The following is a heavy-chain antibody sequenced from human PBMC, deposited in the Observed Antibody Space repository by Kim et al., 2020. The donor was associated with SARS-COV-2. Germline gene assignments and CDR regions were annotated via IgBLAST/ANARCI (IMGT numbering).Heavy chain of an antibody. CDR1: GGTFSSYA. V-gene: IGHV1-69*13. CDR3: ASANRNMVRGVIIKSLPPYYYGMDV. D-gene: IGHD3-10*01. CDR2: IIPIFGTA. J-gene: IGHJ6*02. Sequence: SVKVSCKASGGTFSSYAISWVRQAPGQGLEWMGGIIPIFGTANYAQKFQGRVTITADESTSTAYMELSSLRSEDTAVYYCASANRNMVRGVIIKSLPPYYYGMDVWGQGTTVTVSS.